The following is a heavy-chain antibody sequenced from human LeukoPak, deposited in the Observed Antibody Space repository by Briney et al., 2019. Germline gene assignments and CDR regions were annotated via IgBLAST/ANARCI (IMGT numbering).Heavy chain of an antibody. CDR1: GFSFSGHW. CDR2: ISPTGSTT. D-gene: IGHD6-6*01. CDR3: ARGPNSNWSGLDF. J-gene: IGHJ4*02. Sequence: RPGGSLRLSCTASGFSFSGHWMHWARQLPGKGLVWVSRISPTGSTTSYADSVKGRITVSRDNAKNTLYLQVNNLRAEDTAVYYCARGPNSNWSGLDFWGQGTLLTVSS. V-gene: IGHV3-74*01.